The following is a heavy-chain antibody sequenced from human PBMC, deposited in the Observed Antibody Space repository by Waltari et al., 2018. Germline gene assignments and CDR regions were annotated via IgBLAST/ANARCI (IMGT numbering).Heavy chain of an antibody. CDR1: GYPLPSHD. V-gene: IGHV1-8*01. CDR2: MNPESGNT. J-gene: IGHJ6*02. D-gene: IGHD6-13*01. CDR3: ARGLSSSWFGMDV. Sequence: QVQLVQSGAEVKKPGASVKVSCKASGYPLPSHDINWVRQATGQGPEWLGWMNPESGNTGYAQKFQGRVTMTRDTSTTTAYMELSSLRSDDTAVYFCARGLSSSWFGMDVWGQGTAVTVSS.